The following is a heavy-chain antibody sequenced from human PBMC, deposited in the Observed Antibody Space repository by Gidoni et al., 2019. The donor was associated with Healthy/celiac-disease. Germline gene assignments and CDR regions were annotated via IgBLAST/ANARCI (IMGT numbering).Heavy chain of an antibody. J-gene: IGHJ6*02. D-gene: IGHD3-3*01. V-gene: IGHV4-39*07. CDR2: IYYSGST. Sequence: QLQLQESGPGLVKPSETLSLTCTVSGGSISSSSYYWGWIRQPPGKGLEWIGSIYYSGSTYYNPSLKSRVTISVDTSKNQFSLKLSSVTAADTAVYYCARMTYYDFWSGYFSEPLYGMDVWGQGTTVTVSS. CDR3: ARMTYYDFWSGYFSEPLYGMDV. CDR1: GGSISSSSYY.